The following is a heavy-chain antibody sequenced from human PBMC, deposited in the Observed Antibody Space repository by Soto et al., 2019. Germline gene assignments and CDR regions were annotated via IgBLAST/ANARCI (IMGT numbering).Heavy chain of an antibody. V-gene: IGHV4-59*12. CDR3: ARGVTVTGDLYYFDY. CDR2: IYYSGST. CDR1: GGSISSYY. D-gene: IGHD4-17*01. Sequence: QVQLQESGPGLVKPSETLTLTCTVSGGSISSYYWSWIRQPPGKGLEWIGYIYYSGSTYYNPSLKSRVTISVDTSKNQFSLKLSSVTAADTAVYYCARGVTVTGDLYYFDYWGQGTLVTVSS. J-gene: IGHJ4*02.